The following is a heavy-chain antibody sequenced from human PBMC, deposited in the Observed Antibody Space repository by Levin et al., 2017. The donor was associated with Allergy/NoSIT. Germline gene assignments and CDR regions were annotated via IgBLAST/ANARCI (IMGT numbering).Heavy chain of an antibody. Sequence: SQTLSLTCTVSGGSISSYYWSWIRQPPGKGLEWIGYIYYSGSTNYNPSLKSRVTISVDTSKNQFSLKLSSVTAADTAVYYCARRGIAAAGDYWYFDLWGRGTLVTVSS. CDR3: ARRGIAAAGDYWYFDL. CDR2: IYYSGST. J-gene: IGHJ2*01. CDR1: GGSISSYY. V-gene: IGHV4-59*08. D-gene: IGHD6-13*01.